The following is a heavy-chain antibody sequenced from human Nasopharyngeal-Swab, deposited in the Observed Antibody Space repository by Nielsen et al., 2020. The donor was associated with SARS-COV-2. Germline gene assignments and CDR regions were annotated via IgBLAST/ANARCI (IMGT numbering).Heavy chain of an antibody. D-gene: IGHD3-22*01. CDR3: ARVNLGMIVVVEDY. CDR2: IVVGSGNT. J-gene: IGHJ4*02. CDR1: GFTFTSSA. Sequence: SVKVSCKASGFTFTSSAVQWVRQARGQRLEWIGWIVVGSGNTNYAQKFQGRVTMTRDTSISTAYMELSRLRSDDTAVYYCARVNLGMIVVVEDYWGQGTLVTVSS. V-gene: IGHV1-58*01.